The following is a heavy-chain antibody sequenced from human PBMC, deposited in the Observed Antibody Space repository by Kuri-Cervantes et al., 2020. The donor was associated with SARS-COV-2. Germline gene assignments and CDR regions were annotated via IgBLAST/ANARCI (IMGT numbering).Heavy chain of an antibody. CDR3: AKDKQGNHDY. V-gene: IGHV3-30*02. Sequence: GESLKISCAASGFTFSSYGMHWVRQAPSKGLEWVAFIRYDGSNKYYADSVKGRFTISRDNSKNTLYLQMNSLRAEDTAVYYCAKDKQGNHDYWGQGTLVTVSS. J-gene: IGHJ4*02. D-gene: IGHD4-23*01. CDR1: GFTFSSYG. CDR2: IRYDGSNK.